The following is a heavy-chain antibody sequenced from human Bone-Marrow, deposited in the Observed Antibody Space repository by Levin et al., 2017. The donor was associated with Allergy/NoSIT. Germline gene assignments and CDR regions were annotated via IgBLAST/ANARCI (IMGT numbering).Heavy chain of an antibody. J-gene: IGHJ4*02. D-gene: IGHD2/OR15-2a*01. Sequence: PGGSLRLSCAASGFIFKNYAMNWVRLSPGKGPEWVSAISGTGKDSFYADSVDGRFTISRDNSRGTLFLQMDKLRVDDAATYYCARRAFAGFYTSTSPNRFDLWGQGTVVVVSS. V-gene: IGHV3-23*01. CDR2: ISGTGKDS. CDR1: GFIFKNYA. CDR3: ARRAFAGFYTSTSPNRFDL.